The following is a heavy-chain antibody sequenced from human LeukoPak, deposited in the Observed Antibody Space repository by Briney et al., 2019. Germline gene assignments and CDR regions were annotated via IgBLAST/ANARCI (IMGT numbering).Heavy chain of an antibody. D-gene: IGHD5-24*01. CDR3: ARNPRNGHTFDY. V-gene: IGHV4-4*02. CDR1: GGSISSVTW. CDR2: IFQSGSA. Sequence: PSGTLSLTCAVSGGSISSVTWWSWVRQPPGKGLEWVGEIFQSGSANYNPSLKSRVTISVDKSKNQSSLNLSSVTAADTAVYYCARNPRNGHTFDYWGQGTLVTVSS. J-gene: IGHJ4*02.